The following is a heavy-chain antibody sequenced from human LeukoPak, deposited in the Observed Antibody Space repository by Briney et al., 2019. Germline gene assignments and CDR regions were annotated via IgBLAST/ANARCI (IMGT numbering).Heavy chain of an antibody. D-gene: IGHD3-9*01. J-gene: IGHJ4*02. CDR2: IKQDGSEK. CDR3: ASEQPHYDILTGYYLDY. Sequence: GGSLRLACAASGFRFSSYAMSWVRQAPGKGLEWVANIKQDGSEKYYVDSVKGRFTISRDNAKNSLHLQMNSLRAEDTAVYYCASEQPHYDILTGYYLDYWGQGTLVTVSS. CDR1: GFRFSSYA. V-gene: IGHV3-7*01.